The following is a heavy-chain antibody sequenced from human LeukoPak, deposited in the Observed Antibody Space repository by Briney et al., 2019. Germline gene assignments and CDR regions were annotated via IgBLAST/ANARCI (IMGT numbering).Heavy chain of an antibody. J-gene: IGHJ4*02. Sequence: PGGALRLSCAASGFTFDEYAMHWVRQAPGKGREGVASISSSSSYIYYANSVKSRLTISRDKAKNSLYLQMNRLRAEDTAVYYCARASGYDLGEFDYWGQGTLVTVSS. V-gene: IGHV3-21*01. D-gene: IGHD5-12*01. CDR1: GFTFDEYA. CDR3: ARASGYDLGEFDY. CDR2: ISSSSSYI.